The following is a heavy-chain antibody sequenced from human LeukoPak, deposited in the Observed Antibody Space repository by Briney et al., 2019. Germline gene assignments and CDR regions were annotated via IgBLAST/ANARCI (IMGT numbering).Heavy chain of an antibody. CDR2: INPNSGGT. D-gene: IGHD1-20*01. CDR1: GYTFTGYY. Sequence: GASVKVSCKASGYTFTGYYMHWVRQAPGQGLEWMGWINPNSGGTNYAQKFQGRVTMTRDTSISTVYVELSRLRSDDTAVYYCARGKITGTTLFDYWGQGTLVTVSS. J-gene: IGHJ4*02. CDR3: ARGKITGTTLFDY. V-gene: IGHV1-2*02.